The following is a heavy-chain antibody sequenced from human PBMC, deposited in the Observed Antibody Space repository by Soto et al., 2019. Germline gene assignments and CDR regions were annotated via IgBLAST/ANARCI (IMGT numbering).Heavy chain of an antibody. V-gene: IGHV4-31*03. CDR1: GGSISSGGYY. J-gene: IGHJ6*02. Sequence: QVQLQESGPGLVKPSQTLSLTCTVSGGSISSGGYYWTWIRQHPGKGLEWIGYNYYSGITYYNPSLKSRVTISRDTSKTQFSLKLSSVTAADTAVYYCARGSSIAGLYYGMDVWGQGTTVTVSS. CDR2: NYYSGIT. D-gene: IGHD6-6*01. CDR3: ARGSSIAGLYYGMDV.